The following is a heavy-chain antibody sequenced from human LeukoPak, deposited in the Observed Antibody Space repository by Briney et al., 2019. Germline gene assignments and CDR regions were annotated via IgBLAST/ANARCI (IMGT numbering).Heavy chain of an antibody. CDR2: IYTSGST. J-gene: IGHJ4*02. CDR1: GGSISSYY. D-gene: IGHD3-22*01. V-gene: IGHV4-4*07. CDR3: ARDSPDSSGYYAPFDY. Sequence: SETLSFTCTVSGGSISSYYWSWIRQPAGKGLEWIGRIYTSGSTNYNPSLKSRVTMSVDTSKNQFSLKLSSVTAADTAVYYCARDSPDSSGYYAPFDYWGQGTLVTVSS.